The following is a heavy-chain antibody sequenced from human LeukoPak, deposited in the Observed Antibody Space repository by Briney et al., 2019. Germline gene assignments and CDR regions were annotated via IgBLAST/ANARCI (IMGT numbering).Heavy chain of an antibody. CDR2: ISGSGDST. V-gene: IGHV3-23*01. CDR1: GFTFSSYA. CDR3: AKSRVSYWVPEFDY. J-gene: IGHJ4*02. D-gene: IGHD1-26*01. Sequence: GGSLRLSCAASGFTFSSYAMNWVRQAPGKGLEWVSAISGSGDSTDYADSVKGRFPISRDNSKNTLYLQMNSLRAEDTAIYYCAKSRVSYWVPEFDYWGQGTLVTVSS.